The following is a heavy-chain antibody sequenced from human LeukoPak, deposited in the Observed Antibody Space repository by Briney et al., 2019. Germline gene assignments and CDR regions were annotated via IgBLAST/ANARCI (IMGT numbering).Heavy chain of an antibody. J-gene: IGHJ4*02. CDR1: GGSISNYH. CDR3: ARYGITIVRGGKYYFDS. D-gene: IGHD3-10*01. V-gene: IGHV4-4*07. Sequence: SETLSLTCTVSGGSISNYHWSWIRQPAGKGLEWVGRISRSESTDYNPSLNSRVTISVDTSKNQFSLRLSSVTAADTAVYYCARYGITIVRGGKYYFDSWGQGTLVTVSS. CDR2: ISRSEST.